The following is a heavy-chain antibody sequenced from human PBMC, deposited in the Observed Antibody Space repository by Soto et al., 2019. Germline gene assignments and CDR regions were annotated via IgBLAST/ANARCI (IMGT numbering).Heavy chain of an antibody. V-gene: IGHV1-18*01. Sequence: ASVKVSCKASGYTFTSYGISWVRQAPGQGLEWMGWISAYNGNTNYAQKLQGRVTMTTDTSTSTAYMELRSLRSDDTAVYYCARSLFRNFGELLMSGYDYWGQGTLVTVSS. CDR3: ARSLFRNFGELLMSGYDY. CDR2: ISAYNGNT. J-gene: IGHJ4*02. CDR1: GYTFTSYG. D-gene: IGHD3-10*01.